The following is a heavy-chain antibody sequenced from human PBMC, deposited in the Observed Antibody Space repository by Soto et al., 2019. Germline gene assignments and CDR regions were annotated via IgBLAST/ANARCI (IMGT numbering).Heavy chain of an antibody. CDR3: AKDPRRYNSGWYYGMDV. D-gene: IGHD6-19*01. CDR2: ISGSGGST. CDR1: GFTFSSYA. J-gene: IGHJ6*02. Sequence: EVQLLESGGGLVQPGGSLRLSCAASGFTFSSYAMSWVRQAPGKGLEWVSAISGSGGSTYYADSVKGRFTISRDNSKNTLYLQMNSLRAEDTAVYYCAKDPRRYNSGWYYGMDVWGQGTTVTVSS. V-gene: IGHV3-23*01.